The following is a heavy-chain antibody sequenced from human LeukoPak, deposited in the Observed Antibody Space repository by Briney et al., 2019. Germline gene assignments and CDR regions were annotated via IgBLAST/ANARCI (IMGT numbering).Heavy chain of an antibody. V-gene: IGHV3-53*01. Sequence: GGSLRLSCAASGFTVSSNYMSWVRQAPGKGLEWVSLISSVGSTYYAGSVKGRFTISRDNSKNTLYLQMNSLRAEDTAVYYRARDQYTSNWYVHHWGQGTLVTVS. CDR2: ISSVGST. D-gene: IGHD4-11*01. J-gene: IGHJ1*01. CDR3: ARDQYTSNWYVHH. CDR1: GFTVSSNY.